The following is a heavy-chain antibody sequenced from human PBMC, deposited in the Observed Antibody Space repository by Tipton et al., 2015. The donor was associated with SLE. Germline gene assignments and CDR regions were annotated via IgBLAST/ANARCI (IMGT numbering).Heavy chain of an antibody. CDR1: GGSIASYY. J-gene: IGHJ4*02. CDR3: ARVIRGDTYGPWDY. CDR2: IYDSGST. Sequence: TLSLTCTVSGGSIASYYWSWIRQPPGKGLEWIGYIYDSGSTNYNPSLKSRFTISIDTSENQFSLKMRSVTAADTAVYYCARVIRGDTYGPWDYWGQGTRVTVSS. V-gene: IGHV4-59*01. D-gene: IGHD5-18*01.